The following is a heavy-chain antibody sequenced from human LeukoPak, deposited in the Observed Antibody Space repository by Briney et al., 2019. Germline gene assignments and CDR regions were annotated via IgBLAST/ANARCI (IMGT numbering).Heavy chain of an antibody. CDR1: GGTFSSYA. D-gene: IGHD6-13*01. CDR3: AYHMRIDSSSWPFMDY. CDR2: IIPIFGTA. Sequence: SVKVPCKASGGTFSSYAISWVRQAPGQGLEWMGRIIPIFGTANYAQKFQGRVTITADKSTSTAYMELSSLRSEDTAVYYCAYHMRIDSSSWPFMDYWGQGTLVTVSS. V-gene: IGHV1-69*06. J-gene: IGHJ4*02.